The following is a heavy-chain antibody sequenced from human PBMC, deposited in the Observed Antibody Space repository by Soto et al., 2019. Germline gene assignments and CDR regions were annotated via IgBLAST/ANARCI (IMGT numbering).Heavy chain of an antibody. CDR1: GYSFTSYW. CDR3: AAGGISPGNYNYYAMDV. V-gene: IGHV5-51*01. D-gene: IGHD3-16*01. CDR2: IYPGDSDT. J-gene: IGHJ6*02. Sequence: GESLKISCKGSGYSFTSYWIGWVRQMPGKGLEWMGFIYPGDSDTRYSPSFQGQVTISADKSISTAYLQWSSLKASDTAVYYCAAGGISPGNYNYYAMDVWGQGTTVTVSS.